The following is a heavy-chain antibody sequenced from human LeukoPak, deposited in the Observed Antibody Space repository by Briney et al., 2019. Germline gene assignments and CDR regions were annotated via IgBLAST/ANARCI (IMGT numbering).Heavy chain of an antibody. CDR3: ARDCSSTSCYQLDY. Sequence: GASVKVSCKASGYTFTGYYMHWVRQAPGQGLEWMGWINPNSGGTNYAQKFQGRVTMTRDTSISTAYMELSRLRSDDTAVYYCARDCSSTSCYQLDYRGQGTLVTVSS. CDR1: GYTFTGYY. J-gene: IGHJ4*02. V-gene: IGHV1-2*02. D-gene: IGHD2-2*01. CDR2: INPNSGGT.